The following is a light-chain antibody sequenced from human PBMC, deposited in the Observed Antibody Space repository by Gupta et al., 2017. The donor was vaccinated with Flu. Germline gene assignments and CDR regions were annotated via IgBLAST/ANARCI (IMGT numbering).Light chain of an antibody. J-gene: IGLJ3*02. CDR3: GTWDSRRGGWV. CDR2: ENS. CDR1: SSNIGNNY. V-gene: IGLV1-51*01. Sequence: KVTISSSGSSSNIGNNYVSWYQQPPGTAPKILIYENSKRPSGIPDRFSGSKSDTSATLGITGVQAGDEADYYCGTWDSRRGGWVFGGGTKLTVL.